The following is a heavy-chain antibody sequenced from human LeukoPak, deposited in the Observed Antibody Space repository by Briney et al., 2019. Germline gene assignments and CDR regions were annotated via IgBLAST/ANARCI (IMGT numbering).Heavy chain of an antibody. CDR1: GYTFTSYG. CDR3: ARVPAPLHYDFWSGYENWFDP. Sequence: ASVKVSCTASGYTFTSYGISWVRQAPGQGLEWMGWISAYNGNTNYAQKLQGRVTMTTDTSTNTAYMELRSLRSDDTAVYYCARVPAPLHYDFWSGYENWFDPWGQGTLVTVSS. CDR2: ISAYNGNT. J-gene: IGHJ5*02. D-gene: IGHD3-3*01. V-gene: IGHV1-18*01.